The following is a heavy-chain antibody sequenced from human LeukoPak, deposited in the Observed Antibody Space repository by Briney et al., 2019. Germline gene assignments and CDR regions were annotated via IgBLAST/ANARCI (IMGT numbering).Heavy chain of an antibody. V-gene: IGHV4-34*01. CDR2: INHSGST. Sequence: SETLSLTCAVYGGSFSGYYWSWIRQPPGKGLEWIGEINHSGSTNYNPSLKSRVTISVDTSKNQFSLKLSSVTAADTAVYYCASAIVVVPAVLGYWGQGALVTVSS. D-gene: IGHD2-2*01. CDR1: GGSFSGYY. J-gene: IGHJ4*02. CDR3: ASAIVVVPAVLGY.